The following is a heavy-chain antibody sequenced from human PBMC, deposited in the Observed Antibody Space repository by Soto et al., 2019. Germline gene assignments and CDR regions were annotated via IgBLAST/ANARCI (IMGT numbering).Heavy chain of an antibody. Sequence: GGSLRLSCAASGFTFSSYWMHWVRQAPGKGLVWVSRINSDGSSTSYADSVKGRFTISRDNAKNTLYLQMNSLRAEDTAVYYCARENYGAYNDYWGQGTLVTVSS. D-gene: IGHD4-17*01. CDR2: INSDGSST. CDR3: ARENYGAYNDY. CDR1: GFTFSSYW. J-gene: IGHJ4*02. V-gene: IGHV3-74*01.